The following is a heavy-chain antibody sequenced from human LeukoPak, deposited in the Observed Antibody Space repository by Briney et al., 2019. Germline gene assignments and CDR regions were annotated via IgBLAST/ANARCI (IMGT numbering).Heavy chain of an antibody. Sequence: PGGSLRLSCAASGFTFDDYGMSWVRQAPGKGLEWVSGISGSGGSTYYADSVKGRFTISRDNSKNTLYLQMNSLRAEDTAIYYCAKEGGRGDYFNGGSFDVWGQGTMVTVSS. V-gene: IGHV3-23*01. CDR3: AKEGGRGDYFNGGSFDV. D-gene: IGHD4-17*01. CDR1: GFTFDDYG. J-gene: IGHJ3*01. CDR2: ISGSGGST.